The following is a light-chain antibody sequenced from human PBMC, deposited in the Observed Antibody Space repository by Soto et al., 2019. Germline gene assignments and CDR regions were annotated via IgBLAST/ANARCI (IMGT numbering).Light chain of an antibody. V-gene: IGKV3-15*01. CDR1: QSVSSN. Sequence: EIVMTQSPATLSVSPGERATLSFRSSQSVSSNLAWYQQKPGQAPRLLIYGASTRATGIPARFSGSGSGTEFTLTISSLQSEDFAVYYCQQYNNWPSGTFGQGTKVDIK. CDR2: GAS. J-gene: IGKJ1*01. CDR3: QQYNNWPSGT.